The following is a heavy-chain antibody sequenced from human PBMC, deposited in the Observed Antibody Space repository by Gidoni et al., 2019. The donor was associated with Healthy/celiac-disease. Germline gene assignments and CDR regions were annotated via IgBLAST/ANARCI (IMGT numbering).Heavy chain of an antibody. V-gene: IGHV3-23*01. J-gene: IGHJ5*02. D-gene: IGHD3-10*01. CDR1: GFTFSSYA. CDR3: AKAGSSGSGSYFYNWFDP. CDR2: ISGSGGST. Sequence: EVQLLESGGGLVQPGGSLRLSCAASGFTFSSYAMSWVRQAPGKGLEWVSAISGSGGSTYYADSVKGRFTISRDNSKNTLYLQMNSLRAEDTAVYYCAKAGSSGSGSYFYNWFDPWGQGTLVTVSS.